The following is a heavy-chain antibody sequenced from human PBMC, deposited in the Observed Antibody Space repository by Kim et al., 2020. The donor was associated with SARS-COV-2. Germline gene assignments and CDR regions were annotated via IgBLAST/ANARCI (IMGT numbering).Heavy chain of an antibody. D-gene: IGHD6-19*01. J-gene: IGHJ3*02. CDR1: GFSLSSFA. CDR3: AKDQGTSGWIPDPFDI. CDR2: SAKVGGST. Sequence: GGSLRLSCAASGFSLSSFAMSWVRQAPGKGLEWVSTSAKVGGSTYYPDSVKGRFSISRDNSKNMLYLQLSSLRADDTAVYYCAKDQGTSGWIPDPFDIWG. V-gene: IGHV3-23*01.